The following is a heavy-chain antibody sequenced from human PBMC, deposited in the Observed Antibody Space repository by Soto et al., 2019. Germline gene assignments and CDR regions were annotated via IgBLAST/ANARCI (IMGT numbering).Heavy chain of an antibody. J-gene: IGHJ5*02. Sequence: EVQLLESGGTLVQPGESLRLSCEVSGFSFSSFAMNWVRQAPGEGLEWVSSIRGTATSYADSVKGRFTISRDNSKNTVYLQMNTLRGEDTAVYYCAKCAVFMTTSGGWCTWFDPWGQGTLVIVSS. CDR3: AKCAVFMTTSGGWCTWFDP. V-gene: IGHV3-23*01. D-gene: IGHD3-16*01. CDR1: GFSFSSFA. CDR2: IRGTAT.